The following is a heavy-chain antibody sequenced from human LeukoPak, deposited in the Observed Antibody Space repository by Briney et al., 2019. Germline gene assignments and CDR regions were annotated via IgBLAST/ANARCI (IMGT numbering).Heavy chain of an antibody. Sequence: SETLSLTCTVSGGSISSGGYYWSWIRQHPGKGLEWIGYIYYSGRTYYNPSLKSRVTISVDTSKNQFSLKLSSVTAADTAVYYCARSLVQLADYWGQGTLVTVSS. CDR2: IYYSGRT. CDR1: GGSISSGGYY. V-gene: IGHV4-31*03. CDR3: ARSLVQLADY. D-gene: IGHD5-18*01. J-gene: IGHJ4*02.